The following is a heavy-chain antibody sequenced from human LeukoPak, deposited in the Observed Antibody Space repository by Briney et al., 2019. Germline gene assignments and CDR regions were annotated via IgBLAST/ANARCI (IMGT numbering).Heavy chain of an antibody. D-gene: IGHD1-14*01. CDR3: AKGRSPKTTYPFDY. V-gene: IGHV3-53*01. Sequence: PGGSLRLSCAASGFTVSSNYMSWVRQAPGKGLEWVSVIYSGGSTYYADSVKGRFTISRDNSKNTLYLQMNSLRAEDTAVYYCAKGRSPKTTYPFDYWGQGTLVTVSS. CDR1: GFTVSSNY. CDR2: IYSGGST. J-gene: IGHJ4*02.